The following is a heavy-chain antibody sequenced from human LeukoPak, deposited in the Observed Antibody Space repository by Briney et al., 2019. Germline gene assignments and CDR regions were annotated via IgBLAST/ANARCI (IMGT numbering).Heavy chain of an antibody. Sequence: PGGSLRLSCAASGFTFSDSWMIWVRQAPGKGLEWVGRIKSRTDGGTADYAASVTGRFTLSRDDSNGTLCLQMNSLTIEDTAVYYCATQGLLDAFDVWGRGTMVIVSS. J-gene: IGHJ3*01. CDR2: IKSRTDGGTA. CDR3: ATQGLLDAFDV. D-gene: IGHD3-16*01. V-gene: IGHV3-15*01. CDR1: GFTFSDSW.